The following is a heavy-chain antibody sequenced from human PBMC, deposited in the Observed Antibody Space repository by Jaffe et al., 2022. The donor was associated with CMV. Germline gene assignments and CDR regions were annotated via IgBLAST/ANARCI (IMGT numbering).Heavy chain of an antibody. CDR2: IYYSGST. CDR1: GGSISSSSYY. J-gene: IGHJ4*02. V-gene: IGHV4-39*01. Sequence: QLQLQESGPGLVKPSETLSLTCTVSGGSISSSSYYWGWIRQPPGKGLEWIGSIYYSGSTYYNPSLKSRVTISVDTSKNQFSLKLSSVTAADTAVYYCASANLGSEGYFDYWGQGTLVTVSS. CDR3: ASANLGSEGYFDY. D-gene: IGHD2-15*01.